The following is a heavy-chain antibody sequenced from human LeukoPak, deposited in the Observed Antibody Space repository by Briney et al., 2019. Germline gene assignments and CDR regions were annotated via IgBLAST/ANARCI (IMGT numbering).Heavy chain of an antibody. J-gene: IGHJ4*02. CDR1: GYSISSGYY. Sequence: SETLSLTCTVSGYSISSGYYWGWIRQPPGKGLEWVGSIYHSGSTYYNPSLKSRVTISVDTSKNQFSLKLSSVTAADTAVYYCARTMLVAAGYFDYWGQGTLVTVSS. CDR2: IYHSGST. CDR3: ARTMLVAAGYFDY. V-gene: IGHV4-38-2*02. D-gene: IGHD2-15*01.